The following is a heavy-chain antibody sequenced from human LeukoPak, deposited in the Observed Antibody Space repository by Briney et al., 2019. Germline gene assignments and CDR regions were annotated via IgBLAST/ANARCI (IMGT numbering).Heavy chain of an antibody. D-gene: IGHD2-2*01. CDR3: ASRDIVVVPAARGDCYYGMDV. V-gene: IGHV3-30*03. Sequence: PGGSLRLSCAASGFTFSSYRMHWVRQAPGKGLEWVADISYDGSNKYYADSVKGRFTIYRDNSKNTLYLQMNSLRAADTAVYYCASRDIVVVPAARGDCYYGMDVWGQGTTVTVSS. CDR1: GFTFSSYR. J-gene: IGHJ6*02. CDR2: ISYDGSNK.